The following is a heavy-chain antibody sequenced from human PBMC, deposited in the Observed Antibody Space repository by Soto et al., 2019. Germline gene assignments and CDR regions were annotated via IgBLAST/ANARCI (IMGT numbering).Heavy chain of an antibody. CDR3: ASQLDIVVVVAASRFDP. CDR1: GGSISSSSYY. J-gene: IGHJ5*02. V-gene: IGHV4-39*01. CDR2: IYYSGST. Sequence: QLQLQESGPGLVKPSETLSLTCTVSGGSISSSSYYWGWIRQPPGKGLEWIGSIYYSGSTYYNPSLKRRVTISVDTSKNQFSLKLSSVTAADTAVYYCASQLDIVVVVAASRFDPWGQGTLVTVSS. D-gene: IGHD2-15*01.